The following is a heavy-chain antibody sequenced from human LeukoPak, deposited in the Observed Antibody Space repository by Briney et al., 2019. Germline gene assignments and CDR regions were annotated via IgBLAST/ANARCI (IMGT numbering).Heavy chain of an antibody. D-gene: IGHD3-22*01. V-gene: IGHV3-30*04. Sequence: GGSLRLSCAASGFTFSSYAMYWVRQSPGKGLEWVAVISYDGSNKYYTDSVKGRFTISRDNSKNTLYLQMNSLRAEDTAVYYCARDARTVGITMIVVGFDYWGQGTLVTVSS. CDR3: ARDARTVGITMIVVGFDY. CDR2: ISYDGSNK. J-gene: IGHJ4*02. CDR1: GFTFSSYA.